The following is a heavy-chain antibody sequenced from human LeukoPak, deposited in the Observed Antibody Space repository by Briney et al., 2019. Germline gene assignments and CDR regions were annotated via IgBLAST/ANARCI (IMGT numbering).Heavy chain of an antibody. V-gene: IGHV4-59*01. D-gene: IGHD5-12*01. J-gene: IGHJ4*02. CDR2: IYYSGST. CDR3: ASLGRYSGYNDY. CDR1: GGSISSYY. Sequence: SETLSLTCTVSGGSISSYYWSWIRQPPGKGLEWIGYIYYSGSTNYNPSLKSRVTISVDTSKNQFSLKLSSVTAADTAVYYCASLGRYSGYNDYWGQGTLVTVSS.